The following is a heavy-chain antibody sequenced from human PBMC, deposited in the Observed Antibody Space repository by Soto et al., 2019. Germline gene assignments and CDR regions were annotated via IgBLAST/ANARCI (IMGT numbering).Heavy chain of an antibody. D-gene: IGHD5-18*01. V-gene: IGHV3-30*02. CDR1: GFTFSSHG. CDR3: AKGIQLWLRYYYYGMDV. J-gene: IGHJ6*02. CDR2: IWHDGSNK. Sequence: GGSLRLSCAASGFTFSSHGMYWVRQAPGKGLEWVAVIWHDGSNKYYADSVKGRFTTSRDNSKNTLYLQMNSLRAEDTAVYYCAKGIQLWLRYYYYGMDVWGQGTTVTVSS.